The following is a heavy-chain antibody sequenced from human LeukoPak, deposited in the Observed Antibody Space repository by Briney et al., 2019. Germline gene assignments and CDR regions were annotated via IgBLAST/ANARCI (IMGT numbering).Heavy chain of an antibody. D-gene: IGHD4-17*01. Sequence: AETLSLTCTVSGGSISRGDYYSSWIRQPPGKGLEWIVYIYDSGSTYYNPTLKTRVTISVDTSKNQFSLKLSSVTAADTAVYYCARVSHGDYADVNGYFDLWGRGTLVTVSS. V-gene: IGHV4-30-4*08. J-gene: IGHJ2*01. CDR2: IYDSGST. CDR1: GGSISRGDYY. CDR3: ARVSHGDYADVNGYFDL.